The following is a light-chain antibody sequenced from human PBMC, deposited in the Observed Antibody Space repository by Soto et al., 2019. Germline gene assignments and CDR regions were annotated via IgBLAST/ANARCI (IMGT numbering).Light chain of an antibody. CDR2: GAS. V-gene: IGKV3-15*01. J-gene: IGKJ1*01. CDR1: QSVSSY. Sequence: EIVMTQSPATLSVSAGERATLSCRVSQSVSSYLAWYQHKPGQAPRLLIYGASTRATGIPARFSGRGSGTEFTLTISSLQSVDFAVYYCQQYDNWPQTFGQGTKVDI. CDR3: QQYDNWPQT.